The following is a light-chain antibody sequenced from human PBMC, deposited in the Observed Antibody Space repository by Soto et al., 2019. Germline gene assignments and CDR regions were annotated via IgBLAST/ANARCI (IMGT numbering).Light chain of an antibody. CDR2: EGS. V-gene: IGLV2-23*01. Sequence: QSVLTQPASVSGSPGQSITISCTGTSRDVGGYTLVSWYQQYPGKAPKLMIYEGSKRPSGVSHRFSGSKSGNTASLIISGLQAEDEADYYCCSYAGSSRSVFGTGTKLTVL. CDR3: CSYAGSSRSV. CDR1: SRDVGGYTL. J-gene: IGLJ1*01.